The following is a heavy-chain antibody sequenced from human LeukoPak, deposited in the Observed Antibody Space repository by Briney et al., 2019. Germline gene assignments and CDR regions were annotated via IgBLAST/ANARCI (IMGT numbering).Heavy chain of an antibody. V-gene: IGHV3-33*05. CDR3: ARTASSYVSTHPSDY. D-gene: IGHD3-10*02. CDR1: GFTLSSCA. CDR2: ISYDGGDK. Sequence: PGRSLRLSCAASGFTLSSCAMHWVRQAPGKGLEWVAVISYDGGDKYYADSVKGRFTISRDNSKNTLYLQMNSLRAEDTAVYYCARTASSYVSTHPSDYWGQGTLVTVSS. J-gene: IGHJ4*02.